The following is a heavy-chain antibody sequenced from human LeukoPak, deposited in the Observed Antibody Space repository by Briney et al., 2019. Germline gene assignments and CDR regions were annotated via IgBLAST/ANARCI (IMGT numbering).Heavy chain of an antibody. CDR2: MNPNSGNT. CDR1: GYTFTSYD. CDR3: VRSGFCSGATCSYQWSLGWFDP. D-gene: IGHD2-15*01. V-gene: IGHV1-8*01. Sequence: ASVKVSCKASGYTFTSYDINWVRQASGQGLEWMGWMNPNSGNTGYAQKFQGRVTMSRDTSVTTAYMEMTNLRSEDTAIYYCVRSGFCSGATCSYQWSLGWFDPWGQGTLVTVSS. J-gene: IGHJ5*02.